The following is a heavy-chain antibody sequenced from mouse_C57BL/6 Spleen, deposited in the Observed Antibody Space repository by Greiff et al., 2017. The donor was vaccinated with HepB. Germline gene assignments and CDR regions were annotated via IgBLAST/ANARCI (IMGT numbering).Heavy chain of an antibody. CDR1: GFSLTSYG. J-gene: IGHJ4*01. D-gene: IGHD2-1*01. Sequence: QVQLQQSGPGLVQPSQSLSITCTVSGFSLTSYGVHWVRQSPGKGLEWLGVIWSGGSTDYNAAFISRLSISKDNSESQVFFKMNSLQADDTAIYYCASYGNYRYYAMDYWGQGTSVTVSS. CDR3: ASYGNYRYYAMDY. V-gene: IGHV2-2*01. CDR2: IWSGGST.